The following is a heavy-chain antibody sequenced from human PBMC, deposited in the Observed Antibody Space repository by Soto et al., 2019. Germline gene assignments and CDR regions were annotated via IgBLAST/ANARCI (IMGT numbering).Heavy chain of an antibody. Sequence: EVQLVESGGGLVQPGGSLRLSWAASGFTFSICWMHLVRQAPVKGPVWVSRIDNAGSSASYADSVKGRFTISRDNAKNTVYLQMNSLRAEDTAVYYCTRVGGSVSGMDVWGQGTTVTCSS. CDR1: GFTFSICW. V-gene: IGHV3-74*01. CDR2: IDNAGSSA. D-gene: IGHD1-26*01. CDR3: TRVGGSVSGMDV. J-gene: IGHJ6*02.